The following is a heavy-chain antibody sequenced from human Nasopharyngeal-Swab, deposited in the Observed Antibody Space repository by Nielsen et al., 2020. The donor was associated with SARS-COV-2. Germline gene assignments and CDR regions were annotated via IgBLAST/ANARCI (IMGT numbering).Heavy chain of an antibody. CDR3: AKNRPDYYDSSGYSWYFDL. J-gene: IGHJ2*01. CDR1: GFTFSSYG. Sequence: GESLKISCAASGFTFSSYGMHWVRQAPGKGLEWVAVISYDGSNKYYADSVKGRFTISRDNSKNTLHLQMNSLRAEDTAVYYCAKNRPDYYDSSGYSWYFDLWGRGTLVTVSS. D-gene: IGHD3-22*01. V-gene: IGHV3-30*18. CDR2: ISYDGSNK.